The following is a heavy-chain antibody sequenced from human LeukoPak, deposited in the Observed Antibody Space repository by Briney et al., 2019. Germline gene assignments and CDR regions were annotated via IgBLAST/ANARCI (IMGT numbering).Heavy chain of an antibody. V-gene: IGHV3-30*02. CDR3: ARGGRLYSSSSPFDY. CDR1: GFTFSSYG. J-gene: IGHJ4*02. CDR2: IRYDGSNK. D-gene: IGHD6-6*01. Sequence: GGSLRLSCAASGFTFSSYGMHWVRQAPGKGLEWVAFIRYDGSNKYYADSVKGRFTISRDNSKNTLYLQMNSLRAEDTAVYYCARGGRLYSSSSPFDYWGQGTLVTVSS.